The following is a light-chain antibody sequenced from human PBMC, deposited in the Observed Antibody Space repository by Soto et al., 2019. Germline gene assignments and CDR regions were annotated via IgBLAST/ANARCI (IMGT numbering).Light chain of an antibody. CDR2: TAS. CDR3: QQLNNYPRT. Sequence: DSPMTPSLSTLSGYIGDRVTITCRASQTISSWLAWYQQKPGKAPKLLISTASTLQSGVPSRFSGSGSGTEFTLTISSLQPEDFATYYCQQLNNYPRTFGQGTKVDIK. J-gene: IGKJ1*01. V-gene: IGKV1-9*01. CDR1: QTISSW.